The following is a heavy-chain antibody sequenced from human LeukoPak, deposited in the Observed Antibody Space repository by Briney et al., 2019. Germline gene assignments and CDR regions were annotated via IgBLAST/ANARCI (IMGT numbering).Heavy chain of an antibody. CDR2: TYYRSKLYN. CDR1: GDSVSSNSAA. J-gene: IGHJ4*02. Sequence: SQTLSLTCALSGDSVSSNSAAWNWLRQSPSRGLEWLGRTYYRSKLYNDYAVSVKSRITINPDTSKNQFSLQLNSVTPEDTAVYYCARDFRYCSGGSCYTLFDYWGQGTLVTVSS. V-gene: IGHV6-1*01. CDR3: ARDFRYCSGGSCYTLFDY. D-gene: IGHD2-15*01.